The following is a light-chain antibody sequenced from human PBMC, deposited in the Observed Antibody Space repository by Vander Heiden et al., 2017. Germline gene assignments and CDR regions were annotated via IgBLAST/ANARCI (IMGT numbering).Light chain of an antibody. Sequence: QSVLTQPPSASGTPGQRVTISCSGSSSNIGSNTVNWHQQLPGTAPKLLIYTKNQRPSGVPDRFSGSKSGTSASLAISGLQSEDEADYYCTAWDDSLNVHYVFGTGTKVTVL. J-gene: IGLJ1*01. CDR1: SSNIGSNT. CDR3: TAWDDSLNVHYV. V-gene: IGLV1-44*01. CDR2: TKN.